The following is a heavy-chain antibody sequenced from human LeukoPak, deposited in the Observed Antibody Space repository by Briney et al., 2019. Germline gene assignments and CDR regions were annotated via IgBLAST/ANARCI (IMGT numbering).Heavy chain of an antibody. CDR3: ARARITTSWAYYYGMDV. V-gene: IGHV1-46*01. CDR2: INPSGGST. CDR1: GYTFTSYY. Sequence: GASVKVSCKASGYTFTSYYMHWVRQAPGQGLEWMGIINPSGGSTSYAQKFQGRVTMTRDTSTSTVYMELSSLRSEDTAVYYCARARITTSWAYYYGMDVWGQGTTVTVSS. D-gene: IGHD4-11*01. J-gene: IGHJ6*02.